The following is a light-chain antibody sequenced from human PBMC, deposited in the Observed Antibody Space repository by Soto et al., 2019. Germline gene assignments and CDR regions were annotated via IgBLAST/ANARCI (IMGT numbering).Light chain of an antibody. J-gene: IGLJ1*01. CDR1: SSNIGAGYD. CDR2: GNS. V-gene: IGLV1-40*01. CDR3: QSYDSSLSVFYV. Sequence: QSVLTQPPSVSGAPGQRVTISCTGSSSNIGAGYDVHWYQQLPGTAPKLLIYGNSNRPSGVPDRFSGSKSGTSASLAITGLQADDEADYYCQSYDSSLSVFYVFGTGTKVTVL.